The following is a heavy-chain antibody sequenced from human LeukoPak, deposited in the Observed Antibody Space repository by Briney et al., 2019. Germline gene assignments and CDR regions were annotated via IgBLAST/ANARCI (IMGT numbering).Heavy chain of an antibody. CDR1: GFTFSNYA. Sequence: GGSLRLSCAASGFTFSNYAMYWVRQAPGKGLEWVAVISYDGSNKYYADSVKGRFTISRDNSKNTLYLQMNSLRAEDTAVYYCARDHGSVRWELPDYWGQGTLVTVSS. V-gene: IGHV3-30*04. D-gene: IGHD1-26*01. CDR3: ARDHGSVRWELPDY. CDR2: ISYDGSNK. J-gene: IGHJ4*02.